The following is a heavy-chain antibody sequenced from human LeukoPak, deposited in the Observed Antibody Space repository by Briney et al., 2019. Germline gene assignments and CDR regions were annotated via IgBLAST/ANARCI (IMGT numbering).Heavy chain of an antibody. J-gene: IGHJ6*02. CDR2: ISSSSSTI. D-gene: IGHD3-9*01. V-gene: IGHV3-48*02. CDR3: ARDHYDILTGYLYYYYYGMDV. CDR1: GFTFSTYA. Sequence: GGSRRLSCAASGFTFSTYAMSWVSQAPGKGLGWVLYISSSSSTIYYADSVKGRFTISRDNAKNSLYLQMNSLRDEDTAVYYCARDHYDILTGYLYYYYYGMDVWGQGTTVTVSS.